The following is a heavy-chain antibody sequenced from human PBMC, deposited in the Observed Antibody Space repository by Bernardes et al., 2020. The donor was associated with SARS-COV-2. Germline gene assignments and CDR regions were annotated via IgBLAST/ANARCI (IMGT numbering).Heavy chain of an antibody. D-gene: IGHD3-22*01. CDR1: GFTFSTYA. Sequence: GGSLRLSCAASGFTFSTYAMSWVRQAPGKGLEWVSAINGNGGSTLYADSVKGRFTISRDNSKSTLFLQLNSLKVEDTAIYYCAKERGSSGYTFDFWGQGTLVTVSS. J-gene: IGHJ4*02. CDR3: AKERGSSGYTFDF. CDR2: INGNGGST. V-gene: IGHV3-23*01.